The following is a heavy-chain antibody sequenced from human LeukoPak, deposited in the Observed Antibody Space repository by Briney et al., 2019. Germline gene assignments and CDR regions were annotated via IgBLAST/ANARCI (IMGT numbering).Heavy chain of an antibody. CDR3: ARGQWGLDS. J-gene: IGHJ4*02. Sequence: GGSLRLSCAASGFTFSDHYMSWIRQAPGKGLEWVSYISHTGTTMYYADSVKGRFTLSRDNARNSLYLQMNSLRAEDTAVYYCARGQWGLDSWGQGTLVSVSS. CDR2: ISHTGTTM. D-gene: IGHD2-8*01. CDR1: GFTFSDHY. V-gene: IGHV3-11*04.